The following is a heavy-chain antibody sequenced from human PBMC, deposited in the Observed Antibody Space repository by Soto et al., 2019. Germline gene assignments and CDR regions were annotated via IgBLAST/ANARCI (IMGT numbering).Heavy chain of an antibody. V-gene: IGHV4-4*02. CDR2: IYHSGST. CDR1: GGSISSSNW. D-gene: IGHD2-8*01. CDR3: AINGDIVLRVYATRFDP. J-gene: IGHJ5*02. Sequence: PSETLSLTCAVSGGSISSSNWWSWVRQPPGKGLEWIGEIYHSGSTNYNPSLKSRVTISVDKSKNQFSLKLSSVTAADTAVYYCAINGDIVLRVYATRFDPWGQGTLVTVSS.